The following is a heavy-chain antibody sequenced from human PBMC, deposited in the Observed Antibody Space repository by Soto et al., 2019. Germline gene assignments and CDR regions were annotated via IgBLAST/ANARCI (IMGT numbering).Heavy chain of an antibody. V-gene: IGHV1-8*01. Sequence: ASVKVSCKASGYTFTNNDVTWVRQATGQGLEWMGWMNPGSGDTGYAQKFQGRVTMTRNISIATAYMELSSLRSEDTAIYYCAKDARAYYDFWSWGQGTLVTVSS. CDR1: GYTFTNND. CDR3: AKDARAYYDFWS. J-gene: IGHJ4*02. CDR2: MNPGSGDT. D-gene: IGHD3-3*01.